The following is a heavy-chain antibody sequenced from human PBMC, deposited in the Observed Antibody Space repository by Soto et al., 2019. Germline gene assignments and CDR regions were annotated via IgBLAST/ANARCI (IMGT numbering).Heavy chain of an antibody. D-gene: IGHD2-2*01. J-gene: IGHJ4*02. V-gene: IGHV4-59*01. CDR1: GGSISSYY. CDR3: ARFTPFEVPAAFDY. CDR2: IYYSGST. Sequence: SETLSLTCTVSGGSISSYYWSWIRQPPGKGLEWIGYIYYSGSTNYNPSLKSRVTISVDTSKNRFSLKLSSVTAADTAVYYCARFTPFEVPAAFDYWGQGTLVTVSS.